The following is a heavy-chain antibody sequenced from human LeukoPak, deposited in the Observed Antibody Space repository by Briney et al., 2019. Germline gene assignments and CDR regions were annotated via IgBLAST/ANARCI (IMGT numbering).Heavy chain of an antibody. CDR3: ARETTTVGLHWFDP. V-gene: IGHV4-59*01. CDR2: IYYSGST. Sequence: SETLSLTFTVSGGSISSYYWSWIRQPPGKGLEWIGYIYYSGSTNYNPSLKSRVTISVDTSKNQFSLKLSSVTAADTAVYYCARETTTVGLHWFDPWGQGTLVTVSS. D-gene: IGHD1-26*01. J-gene: IGHJ5*02. CDR1: GGSISSYY.